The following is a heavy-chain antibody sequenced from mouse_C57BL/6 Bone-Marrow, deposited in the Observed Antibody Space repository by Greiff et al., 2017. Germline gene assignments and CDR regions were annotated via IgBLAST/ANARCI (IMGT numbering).Heavy chain of an antibody. CDR3: ARHHYYGNSPGYAMDY. V-gene: IGHV5-12*01. CDR1: GFTFSGYY. D-gene: IGHD1-1*01. Sequence: DVMLVESGGGLVQPGGSLKLSCAASGFTFSGYYMYWVRQTPEKRLEWVAYISNGGGSTYYPDNVKGRFTISSDNAKNTLYLQMRRLKSEDTAMYYGARHHYYGNSPGYAMDYWGQGTSVTVSS. J-gene: IGHJ4*01. CDR2: ISNGGGST.